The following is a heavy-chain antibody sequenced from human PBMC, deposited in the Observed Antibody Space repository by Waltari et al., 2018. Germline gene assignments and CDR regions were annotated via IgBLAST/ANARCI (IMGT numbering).Heavy chain of an antibody. V-gene: IGHV4-38-2*01. CDR1: GYSISSGYY. CDR3: ARRVAVAGIDY. J-gene: IGHJ4*02. D-gene: IGHD6-19*01. Sequence: QVQLQESGPGLVKPSETLSLTCAVSGYSISSGYYWGWIRQPPGKGLEWIGSIYHSGSTYCNPSLKSRVTISVDTSKNQFSLKLSSVTAADTAVYYCARRVAVAGIDYWGQGTLVTVSS. CDR2: IYHSGST.